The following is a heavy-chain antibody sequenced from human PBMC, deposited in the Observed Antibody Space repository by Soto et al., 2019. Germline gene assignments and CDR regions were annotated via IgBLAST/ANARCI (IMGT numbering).Heavy chain of an antibody. CDR3: ATMGTPATGLYFFDY. Sequence: GASVKVSCKASGYTFTNHEISWVRQAPGQGLEWMGWISAYNGDTEYAQKFQGRVTMTTDTSKSQFSLNLSFVTAADTAVYHCATMGTPATGLYFFDYWGQGSLVTVSS. CDR1: GYTFTNHE. D-gene: IGHD2-15*01. CDR2: ISAYNGDT. J-gene: IGHJ4*02. V-gene: IGHV1-18*01.